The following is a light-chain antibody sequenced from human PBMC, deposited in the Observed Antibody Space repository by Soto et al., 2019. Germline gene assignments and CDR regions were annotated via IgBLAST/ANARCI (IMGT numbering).Light chain of an antibody. J-gene: IGKJ2*01. CDR3: QQNYSTPRT. CDR1: QSISSY. CDR2: AAS. V-gene: IGKV1-39*01. Sequence: DIQMTQSPSSLSASVGDRVTITCRASQSISSYLDWYQQKPGKAPKLLIYAASSLDSGIPSRFSGSGSGTDFTLTISSLQPEDFATYYCQQNYSTPRTFGQGTKLEIK.